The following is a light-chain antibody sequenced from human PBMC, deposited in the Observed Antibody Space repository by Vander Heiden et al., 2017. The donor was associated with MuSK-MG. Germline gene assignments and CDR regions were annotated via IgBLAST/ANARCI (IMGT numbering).Light chain of an antibody. CDR2: AAS. Sequence: DMQLTQSPSFLSASVGDRVTITCRASHGISSYLAWYQQKPGKAPKLLIYAASTLQSGVPSRFSGSGSGTEFTLTIIILQPEDFATYYCQQLNSYPQTFGQGTKVEIK. CDR1: HGISSY. V-gene: IGKV1-9*01. CDR3: QQLNSYPQT. J-gene: IGKJ1*01.